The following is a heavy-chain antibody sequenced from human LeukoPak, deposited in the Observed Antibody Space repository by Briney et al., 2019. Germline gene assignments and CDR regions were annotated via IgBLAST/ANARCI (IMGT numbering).Heavy chain of an antibody. D-gene: IGHD6-13*01. Sequence: PSETLSLTCAVYGGSFSGYYWSWIRQPPGKGLEWIGEINHSGSTNYNPSLKSRVTISVDTSKNQFSLKLSSVTAADTAVYYCAVSSSWSPMLDYWGQGTLVTVSS. J-gene: IGHJ4*02. V-gene: IGHV4-34*01. CDR3: AVSSSWSPMLDY. CDR1: GGSFSGYY. CDR2: INHSGST.